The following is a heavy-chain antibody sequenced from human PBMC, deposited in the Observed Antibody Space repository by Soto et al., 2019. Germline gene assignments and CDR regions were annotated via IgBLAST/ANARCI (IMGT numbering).Heavy chain of an antibody. CDR2: INAGNGNT. CDR3: ARDILPLLFFWEGSRRGVFYF. D-gene: IGHD3-3*01. CDR1: GYTFTSYA. V-gene: IGHV1-3*01. J-gene: IGHJ3*01. Sequence: ASVKVSCKASGYTFTSYAMHWVRQAPGQRLEWMGWINAGNGNTKYSQKFQGRVTITRDTSASTAYMELSSLRSEDTAVYYCARDILPLLFFWEGSRRGVFYFWGQGSM.